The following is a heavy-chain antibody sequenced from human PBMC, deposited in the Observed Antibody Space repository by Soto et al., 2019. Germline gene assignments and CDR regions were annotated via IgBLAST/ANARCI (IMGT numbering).Heavy chain of an antibody. CDR1: GGSISSSNW. CDR3: ESLATTVTTFAY. V-gene: IGHV4-4*02. D-gene: IGHD4-4*01. Sequence: QVQLQESGPGLVKPSGTLSLTCAVSGGSISSSNWWSWVRQPPGRGLEGMGEIYPSGSTNYNTSLMSRVTISADNSKPQFSLQLTSLTAADTAVYYFESLATTVTTFAYWGQGTLVTVSS. J-gene: IGHJ4*02. CDR2: IYPSGST.